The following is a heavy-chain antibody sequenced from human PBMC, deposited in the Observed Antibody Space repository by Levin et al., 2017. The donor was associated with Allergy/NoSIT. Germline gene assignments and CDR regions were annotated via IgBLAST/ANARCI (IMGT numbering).Heavy chain of an antibody. J-gene: IGHJ6*02. D-gene: IGHD6-6*01. CDR2: ISWNSGSI. Sequence: PGGSLRLSCAASGFTFDDYAMHWVRQAPGKGLEWVSGISWNSGSIGYADSVKGRFTISRDNAKNSLYLQMNSLRAEDTALYYCAKDYSSSSRDYYYGMDVWGQGTTVTVSS. CDR1: GFTFDDYA. V-gene: IGHV3-9*01. CDR3: AKDYSSSSRDYYYGMDV.